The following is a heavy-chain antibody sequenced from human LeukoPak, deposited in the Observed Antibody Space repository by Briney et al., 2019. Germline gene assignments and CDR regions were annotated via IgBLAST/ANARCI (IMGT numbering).Heavy chain of an antibody. Sequence: ASVKVSCKASGGTFSSYTISWVRQAPGQGLEWMGRIIPILGIANYAQKFQGRVTITADKSTSTAYMELSSLRSEDTAVYYCARSDCSGGSCYWGLDYWGQGTLVTVSS. V-gene: IGHV1-69*02. J-gene: IGHJ4*02. CDR1: GGTFSSYT. CDR3: ARSDCSGGSCYWGLDY. CDR2: IIPILGIA. D-gene: IGHD2-15*01.